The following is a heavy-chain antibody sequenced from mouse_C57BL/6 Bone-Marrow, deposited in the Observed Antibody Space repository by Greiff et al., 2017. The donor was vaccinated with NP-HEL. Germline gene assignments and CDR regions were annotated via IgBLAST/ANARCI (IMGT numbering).Heavy chain of an antibody. J-gene: IGHJ2*01. Sequence: QVQLQQPGAELVKPGASVKLSCKASGYTFTSYLMHWVKQRPGRGLEWIGRIDPKSGGTKYNEKFKSKATLTADKPSSTAYMQLNSLTAEDYAVYYCAKYYYGSSSFDYWGQGTTLTVSS. CDR2: IDPKSGGT. CDR3: AKYYYGSSSFDY. V-gene: IGHV1-72*01. D-gene: IGHD1-1*01. CDR1: GYTFTSYL.